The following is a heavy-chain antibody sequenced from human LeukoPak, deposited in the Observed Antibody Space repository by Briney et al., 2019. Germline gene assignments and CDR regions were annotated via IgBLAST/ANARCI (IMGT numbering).Heavy chain of an antibody. CDR2: IYTSGST. CDR1: GGSISSYY. CDR3: ARVNYYYDSSGYYYFDY. J-gene: IGHJ4*02. Sequence: SETLSLTCTVSGGSISSYYWSLIRQPAGKGLKWIGRIYTSGSTNYNPSLKSRVTMSVETSKNQFSLKLSSVTAADTAVYYCARVNYYYDSSGYYYFDYWGQGTLVTVSS. V-gene: IGHV4-4*07. D-gene: IGHD3-22*01.